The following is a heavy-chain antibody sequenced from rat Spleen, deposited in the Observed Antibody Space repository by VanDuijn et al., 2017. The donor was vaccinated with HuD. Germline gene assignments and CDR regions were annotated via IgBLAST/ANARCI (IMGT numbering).Heavy chain of an antibody. CDR1: GFTFSDYY. J-gene: IGHJ2*01. V-gene: IGHV5-29*01. D-gene: IGHD1-9*01. CDR3: GRHGYNSYFDY. CDR2: ISSDGRRN. Sequence: EVQLVESDGGLVQPGRSLKLSCAASGFTFSDYYMAWVRQAPTKGLAWVATISSDGRRNYYRDSVKGRFTISRDNAKSSLYLQMDSLRSGDTATYYCGRHGYNSYFDYWGQGVMVTVSS.